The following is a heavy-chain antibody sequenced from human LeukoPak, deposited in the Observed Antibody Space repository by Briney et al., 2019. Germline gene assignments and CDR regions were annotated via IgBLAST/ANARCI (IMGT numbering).Heavy chain of an antibody. D-gene: IGHD4-23*01. CDR3: ARGIRTTLAPDFDY. V-gene: IGHV1-2*04. Sequence: GASVRVSCKASGYTFTGYYMHWVRQAPGQELEWMGWINPNSGGTNYAQKFQGWVTMTRDTSISTAYMELSRLRSDDTAVYYCARGIRTTLAPDFDYWGQGTLVTVSS. CDR1: GYTFTGYY. CDR2: INPNSGGT. J-gene: IGHJ4*02.